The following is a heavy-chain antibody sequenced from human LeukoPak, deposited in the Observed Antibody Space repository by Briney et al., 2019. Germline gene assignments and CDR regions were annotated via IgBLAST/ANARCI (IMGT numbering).Heavy chain of an antibody. CDR2: RYVGGRD. J-gene: IGHJ4*02. V-gene: IGHV4-59*01. CDR1: GGSISSYS. CDR3: ARDRAGSSAYDY. D-gene: IGHD6-6*01. Sequence: PSETLSLTCTVSGGSISSYSWSWIRQPPGKGLEWIGCRYVGGRDLCNPSLKSRVTISVDASEKQISLSLRSVTAADTAVYYCARDRAGSSAYDYWGQGTLVTVSS.